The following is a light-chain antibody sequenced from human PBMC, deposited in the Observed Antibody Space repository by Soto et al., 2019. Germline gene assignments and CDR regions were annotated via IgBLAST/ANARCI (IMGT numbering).Light chain of an antibody. CDR2: EGS. CDR1: SSDVGSYNL. J-gene: IGLJ1*01. Sequence: QSVLTQPASVSGSPGQSITISCTGTSSDVGSYNLVSWYQQHPGKAPKLMIYEGSKRPSGVPNRFSGSKSGNTASLTISGLQAEDEADYYCSSYTSSSTVFGTGTKVTVL. CDR3: SSYTSSSTV. V-gene: IGLV2-14*02.